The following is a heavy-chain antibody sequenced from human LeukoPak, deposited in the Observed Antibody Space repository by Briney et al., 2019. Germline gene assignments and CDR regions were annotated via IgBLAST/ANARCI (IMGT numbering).Heavy chain of an antibody. D-gene: IGHD5-18*01. J-gene: IGHJ3*02. CDR1: GFTFSSYA. Sequence: GGSLRLSCAASGFTFSSYAMSWVRQAPGKGLEWVSAISGSGGSTYYADSVKGRFTISRDNSKNTLYLQMNSLRAEDTAVYYCAKAVTAMVHPGNAFDIWGQGTMVTVSS. V-gene: IGHV3-23*01. CDR3: AKAVTAMVHPGNAFDI. CDR2: ISGSGGST.